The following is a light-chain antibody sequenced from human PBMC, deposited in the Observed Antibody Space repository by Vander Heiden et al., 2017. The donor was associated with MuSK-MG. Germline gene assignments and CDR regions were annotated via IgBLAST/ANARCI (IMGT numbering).Light chain of an antibody. CDR3: QQYYSTPPYT. CDR1: QSVLYSSNNKNY. J-gene: IGKJ2*01. Sequence: DIVMTQSPVSLAGSLGERATINCKSSQSVLYSSNNKNYLAWYQQKPGQPPKLLIYWASTRESWVPDRFSGSGSGTDVTLTISSLQAEDVAVYYCQQYYSTPPYTFGQGTKLEIK. V-gene: IGKV4-1*01. CDR2: WAS.